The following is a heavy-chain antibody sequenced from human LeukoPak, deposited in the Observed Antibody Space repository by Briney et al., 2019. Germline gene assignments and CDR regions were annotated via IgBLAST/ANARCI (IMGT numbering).Heavy chain of an antibody. CDR3: AKRYLGYCSSTSCSHVDY. V-gene: IGHV3-30-3*02. J-gene: IGHJ4*02. CDR1: GFTFSSYA. CDR2: ISYDVSNK. Sequence: GSLRLSCAASGFTFSSYAVHWVRQAPGKGLEWVAVISYDVSNKYYADSVKGRFTISRDNSKNTLYLQMNSLRAEDTAVYYCAKRYLGYCSSTSCSHVDYWGQGTLVTVSS. D-gene: IGHD2-2*01.